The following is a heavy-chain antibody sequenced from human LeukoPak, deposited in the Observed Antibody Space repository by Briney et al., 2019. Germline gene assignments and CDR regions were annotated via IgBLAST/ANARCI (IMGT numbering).Heavy chain of an antibody. CDR2: INPSGGSR. CDR1: GYTFTSYY. J-gene: IGHJ3*02. V-gene: IGHV1-46*01. Sequence: GASVKVSCKASGYTFTSYYMHWVRQAHGQGLEWMGIINPSGGSRSYAQKFQGRVTMTRDTSTSTVYMELSSLRSEDTAVYYCARTAVKTYYYDSSGRTNDAFDIWGQGTMVTVSS. CDR3: ARTAVKTYYYDSSGRTNDAFDI. D-gene: IGHD3-22*01.